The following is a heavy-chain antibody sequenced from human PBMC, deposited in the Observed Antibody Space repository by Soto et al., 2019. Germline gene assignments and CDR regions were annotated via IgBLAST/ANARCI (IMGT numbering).Heavy chain of an antibody. V-gene: IGHV1-69*02. D-gene: IGHD6-19*01. CDR2: IIPILGIA. CDR3: ARIIKRTYSSGWHINRDLFDY. J-gene: IGHJ4*02. Sequence: QVQLVQSGAEVKKPGSSVKVSCKASGGTFSSYTISWVRQAPGQGLEWMGRIIPILGIANYAQKFQGRVTITADKSTSTAYMELSSLRSEDTAVYYCARIIKRTYSSGWHINRDLFDYWGQGTLVTVSS. CDR1: GGTFSSYT.